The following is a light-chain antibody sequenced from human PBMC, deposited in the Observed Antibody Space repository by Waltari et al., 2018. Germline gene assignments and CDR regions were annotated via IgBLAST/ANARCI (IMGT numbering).Light chain of an antibody. CDR1: ILSTYY. J-gene: IGLJ2*01. CDR3: SSRELSGHVV. Sequence: SSDLTQDPDVSVALGQTVRITCQGDILSTYYGNWCRQKPGQAPELVIYGKNNRPSWIPERFSATCSENTASVIIAGAQAEDEADYYCSSRELSGHVVFGGGTRLTVL. V-gene: IGLV3-19*01. CDR2: GKN.